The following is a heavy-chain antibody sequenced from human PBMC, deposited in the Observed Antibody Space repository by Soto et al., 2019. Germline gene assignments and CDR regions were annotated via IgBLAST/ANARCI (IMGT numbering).Heavy chain of an antibody. CDR1: GFTFDDYG. Sequence: SGGSLRLSCAASGFTFDDYGMSWARQAPGKGLEWVSGINWNGGSTGYADSVKGRFTISRDNAKNSLYLQMNSLRAEDTALYYCARGDWKDEGDDYWGQGTLVTFSS. CDR2: INWNGGST. CDR3: ARGDWKDEGDDY. J-gene: IGHJ4*02. V-gene: IGHV3-20*04. D-gene: IGHD1-1*01.